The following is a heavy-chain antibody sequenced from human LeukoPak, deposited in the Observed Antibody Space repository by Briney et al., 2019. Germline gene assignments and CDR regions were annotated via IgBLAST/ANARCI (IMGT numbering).Heavy chain of an antibody. J-gene: IGHJ5*02. CDR2: INSDGSST. V-gene: IGHV3-74*01. D-gene: IGHD1-26*01. CDR3: ARSGIVGATRWFDP. Sequence: PGGSLRLSCAASGFTFSSYWMYWVRQAPGKGLVWVSRINSDGSSTSYADSVKGRFTISRDNAKNTLYLQMNSLRAEDTAVYYCARSGIVGATRWFDPWGQGTLVTVSS. CDR1: GFTFSSYW.